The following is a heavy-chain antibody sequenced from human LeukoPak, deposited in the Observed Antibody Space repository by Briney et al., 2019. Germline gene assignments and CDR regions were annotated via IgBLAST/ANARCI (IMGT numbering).Heavy chain of an antibody. J-gene: IGHJ3*02. V-gene: IGHV1-46*01. D-gene: IGHD3-10*01. CDR1: GYTFTSYY. CDR2: INPSGGST. CDR3: ARSRSTYYYGSGSPDAFDI. Sequence: ASVKVSCKASGYTFTSYYMHWVRQAPGQGLEWMGIINPSGGSTSYAQKFQGRVTMTRDTSTSTVYMELSSLRSEDTAVYYCARSRSTYYYGSGSPDAFDIWGQGTMVTVSS.